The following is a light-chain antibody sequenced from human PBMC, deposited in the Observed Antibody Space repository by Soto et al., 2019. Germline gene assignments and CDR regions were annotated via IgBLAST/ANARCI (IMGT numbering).Light chain of an antibody. CDR2: GAS. Sequence: EIVLTPSPGPLSLSPGERATLSCRASQSVSSSYLAWYQQKPGQAPRLLIYGASSRATGIPDRFSGSGSGTDFTLTISRLEPEDFAVYYCQQYGSSSWTFGQGTKVDIK. CDR3: QQYGSSSWT. J-gene: IGKJ1*01. V-gene: IGKV3-20*01. CDR1: QSVSSSY.